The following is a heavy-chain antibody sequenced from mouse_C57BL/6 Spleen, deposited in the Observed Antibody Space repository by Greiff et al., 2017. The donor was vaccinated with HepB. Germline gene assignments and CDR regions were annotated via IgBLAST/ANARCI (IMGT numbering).Heavy chain of an antibody. CDR3: ARFSDGYYNY. CDR2: FYPGDGDT. D-gene: IGHD2-3*01. V-gene: IGHV1-80*01. J-gene: IGHJ2*01. Sequence: VQLQQSGAQLVKPGASVKISCKASGYAFSSYWMNWVKQRPGKGLEWIGQFYPGDGDTNYNGKFKGKATLTADKSSSTAYMQLSSLTSEDSAVYFCARFSDGYYNYWGQGTTLTVSS. CDR1: GYAFSSYW.